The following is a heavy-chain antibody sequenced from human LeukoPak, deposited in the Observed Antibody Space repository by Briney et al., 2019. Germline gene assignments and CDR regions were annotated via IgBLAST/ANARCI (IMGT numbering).Heavy chain of an antibody. D-gene: IGHD1-26*01. J-gene: IGHJ4*02. V-gene: IGHV4-61*02. Sequence: SQTLSLTCTVSGGSINSGSYFWSWIRQPAGKGLEWIGRIYTSGITNYNSSLTSRATISIDTSKNQFSLKLSSVTAADTAVYYCARSNSGSYRELDYWGQGALVTVSS. CDR1: GGSINSGSYF. CDR2: IYTSGIT. CDR3: ARSNSGSYRELDY.